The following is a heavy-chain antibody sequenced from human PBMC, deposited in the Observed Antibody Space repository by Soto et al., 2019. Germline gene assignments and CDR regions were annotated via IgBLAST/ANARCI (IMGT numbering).Heavy chain of an antibody. V-gene: IGHV4-61*08. CDR1: GGSISSGGYY. CDR2: TYYSGST. J-gene: IGHJ6*03. Sequence: PSETLSLTCTVSGGSISSGGYYWSWIRQHPGKGLEWIGYTYYSGSTYYNPSLKSRVTISVDTSKNQFSLKLSSVTAADTAVYYCARGTSEWLLSVNYYYYMDVWGKGTTVTVSS. CDR3: ARGTSEWLLSVNYYYYMDV. D-gene: IGHD3-3*01.